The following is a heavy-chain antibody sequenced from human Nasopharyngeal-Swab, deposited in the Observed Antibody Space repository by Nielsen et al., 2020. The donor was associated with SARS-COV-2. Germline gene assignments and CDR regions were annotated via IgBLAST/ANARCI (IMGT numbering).Heavy chain of an antibody. V-gene: IGHV3-30*18. J-gene: IGHJ6*02. Sequence: GESLKISCAASGFTFSSYGMHWVRQAPGKGLEWVAVISYDGSNKYYADSVKGRFTISRDNSKNTLYLQMNSLRAEDTAVYYCAKEAGYCDILTGYYLSLGYGMDVWGQGTTVTVSS. CDR2: ISYDGSNK. CDR1: GFTFSSYG. D-gene: IGHD3-9*01. CDR3: AKEAGYCDILTGYYLSLGYGMDV.